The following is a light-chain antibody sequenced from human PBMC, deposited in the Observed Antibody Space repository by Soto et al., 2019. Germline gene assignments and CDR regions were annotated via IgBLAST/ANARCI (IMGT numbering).Light chain of an antibody. CDR2: GAS. V-gene: IGKV3-15*01. J-gene: IGKJ2*01. CDR1: QIISTN. Sequence: EIVMTQSPATLSVSPGERATLSCRASQIISTNLAWYQQKPGQAPRLLIYGASTRATGIPDRFSGSGSGPEFTLTISSLPAEDFAVYYCQQYNNWPPYTFGQGTKLEIK. CDR3: QQYNNWPPYT.